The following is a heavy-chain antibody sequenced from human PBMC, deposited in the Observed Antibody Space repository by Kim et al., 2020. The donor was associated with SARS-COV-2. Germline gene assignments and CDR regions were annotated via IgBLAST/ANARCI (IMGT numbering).Heavy chain of an antibody. CDR1: GGTFSSYA. CDR2: IIPILGIA. D-gene: IGHD5-12*01. Sequence: SVKVSCKASGGTFSSYAISWVRQAPGQGLEWMGRIIPILGIANYAQKFQGRVTITADKSTSTAYMELSSLRSEDTAVYYCAREGSRGYRYYYGMDVWGQ. V-gene: IGHV1-69*04. J-gene: IGHJ6*02. CDR3: AREGSRGYRYYYGMDV.